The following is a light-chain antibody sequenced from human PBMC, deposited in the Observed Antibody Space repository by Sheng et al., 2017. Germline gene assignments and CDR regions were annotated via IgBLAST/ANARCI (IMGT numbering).Light chain of an antibody. V-gene: IGKV3-11*01. CDR2: DAS. J-gene: IGKJ5*01. CDR1: QSVSRY. CDR3: QQRYNWPIT. Sequence: EIVLTQSPATLSLSPGERATLSCRATQSVSRYLAWYQQKPGQAPRLLIYDASNRATGIPARFRGSGSGTDFTLTISSLEPEDFAVYYCQQRYNWPITFGQGTPLEIK.